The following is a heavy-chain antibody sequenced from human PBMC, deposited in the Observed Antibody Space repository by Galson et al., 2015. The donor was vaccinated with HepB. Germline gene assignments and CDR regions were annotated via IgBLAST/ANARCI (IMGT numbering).Heavy chain of an antibody. V-gene: IGHV3-30*18. Sequence: SLRLSCAASGISFSSSGMHWVRRAPGKGLEWVAVISYDGGHKYYVDAVKGRFIISRDNSKNALFLQMNSLKTEDTAVYYCANERGSSRSPGYWGQGTLVSVSS. J-gene: IGHJ4*02. CDR3: ANERGSSRSPGY. CDR1: GISFSSSG. CDR2: ISYDGGHK. D-gene: IGHD3-10*01.